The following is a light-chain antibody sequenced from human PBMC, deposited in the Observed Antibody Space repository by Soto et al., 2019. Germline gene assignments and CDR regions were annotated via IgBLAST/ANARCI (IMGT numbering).Light chain of an antibody. CDR1: SSDVGGYNY. Sequence: QSALTQPASVSGSPGQSITISCTGTSSDVGGYNYVSWYQQQPGKAPKLMIYDVSNQPSGVSNRFSGSKSGNTASLTISGLQADDEADYYCSSYTSSSTLYVFGTGTKLTVL. CDR2: DVS. CDR3: SSYTSSSTLYV. J-gene: IGLJ1*01. V-gene: IGLV2-14*01.